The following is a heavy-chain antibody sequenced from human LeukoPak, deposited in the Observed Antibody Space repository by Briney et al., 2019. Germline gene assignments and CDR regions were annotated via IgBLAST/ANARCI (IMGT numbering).Heavy chain of an antibody. D-gene: IGHD2-2*01. Sequence: SEALSLTCTVSGGSIISTSSYWVWIRQHPGKGLEWLGTIYYSGTTYYNPSLKSRVTISVDTSKNQFSLNLSSLTAADTAVYYCARDTGPSGTAFDSWGPGTLVTVSS. CDR2: IYYSGTT. CDR3: ARDTGPSGTAFDS. J-gene: IGHJ4*02. V-gene: IGHV4-39*07. CDR1: GGSIISTSSY.